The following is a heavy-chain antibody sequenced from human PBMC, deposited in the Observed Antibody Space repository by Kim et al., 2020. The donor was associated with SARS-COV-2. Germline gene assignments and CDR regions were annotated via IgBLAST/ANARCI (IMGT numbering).Heavy chain of an antibody. CDR1: GFTFGTYD. J-gene: IGHJ3*01. V-gene: IGHV3-48*02. CDR2: LTKSSTTI. Sequence: GGSLRLSCATSGFTFGTYDVHWVRQAPGKGLEWLACLTKSSTTIDYADSVKGRFTISRDNAKNSLYLQMNSLRDEDTALYYCVRDRLGGAVDYWGQGTMV. D-gene: IGHD3-10*01. CDR3: VRDRLGGAVDY.